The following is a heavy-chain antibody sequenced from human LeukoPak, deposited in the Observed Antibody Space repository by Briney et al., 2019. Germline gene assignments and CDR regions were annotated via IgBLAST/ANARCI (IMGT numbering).Heavy chain of an antibody. V-gene: IGHV3-7*01. D-gene: IGHD5-12*01. CDR2: IKQGGSEK. Sequence: PGGSLRLSCAASGFTFSSYWMSWVRQAPGKGLEWVANIKQGGSEKYYVDSVKGRFTISRDNAKNSLYLQMNSLRAEDTAVYYCARDKDIVATIGYYYYYMDVWGKGTTVTVSS. CDR1: GFTFSSYW. CDR3: ARDKDIVATIGYYYYYMDV. J-gene: IGHJ6*03.